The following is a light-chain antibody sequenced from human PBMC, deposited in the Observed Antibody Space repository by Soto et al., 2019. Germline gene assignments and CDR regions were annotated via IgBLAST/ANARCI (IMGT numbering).Light chain of an antibody. J-gene: IGKJ2*01. Sequence: EIVLTQSPGTLSLSPGERATPSCRASQSVSSSYLAWYQHKPGQAPTLLIYGASSRATGIPDRFSGSGSGTDFTLTISRLEPEDFAVYYCQQYGSSPHTFGQGTKLEIK. CDR1: QSVSSSY. CDR3: QQYGSSPHT. V-gene: IGKV3-20*01. CDR2: GAS.